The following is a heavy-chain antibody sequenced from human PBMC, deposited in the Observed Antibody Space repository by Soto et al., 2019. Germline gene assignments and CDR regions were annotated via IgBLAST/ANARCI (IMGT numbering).Heavy chain of an antibody. D-gene: IGHD6-13*01. V-gene: IGHV4-39*01. CDR3: ARAAAGTAYYFDY. CDR2: IYYSGST. CDR1: GGSISSSSYY. J-gene: IGHJ4*02. Sequence: SETLSLTCTVSGGSISSSSYYWGWIRQPPGKGLEWIGSIYYSGSTYYNPSLKSRVTISVDTSKNQFSLKLSSVTAADTAVYYCARAAAGTAYYFDYWGQGTLVTVSS.